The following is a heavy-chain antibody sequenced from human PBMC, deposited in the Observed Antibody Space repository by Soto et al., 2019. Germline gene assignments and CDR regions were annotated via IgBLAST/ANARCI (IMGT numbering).Heavy chain of an antibody. CDR1: GYTFTSYA. CDR2: INAGNGNT. CDR3: ARGTSLLDTATPIDY. J-gene: IGHJ4*02. V-gene: IGHV1-3*01. D-gene: IGHD5-18*01. Sequence: ASVKVSCKASGYTFTSYAMHWVRQAPGQRLEWMGWINAGNGNTKYSQKFQGRVTITRDTSASTAYMELSSLRSEDTAVYYCARGTSLLDTATPIDYWGQGTPVTVSS.